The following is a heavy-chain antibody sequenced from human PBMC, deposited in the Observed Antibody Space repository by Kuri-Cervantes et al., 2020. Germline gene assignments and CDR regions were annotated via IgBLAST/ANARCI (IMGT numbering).Heavy chain of an antibody. CDR1: GYSFTSYW. Sequence: GGSLRLSCKGSGYSFTSYWIGWVRQMPGKGLEWMGIIYPGDSDTRYSPSFQGQVTISADKSTSTAYLQWSSLKASDTAMYYCARPSSSGYYYVFIGAFDIWGQGTMVTVSS. V-gene: IGHV5-51*01. CDR3: ARPSSSGYYYVFIGAFDI. D-gene: IGHD3-22*01. CDR2: IYPGDSDT. J-gene: IGHJ3*02.